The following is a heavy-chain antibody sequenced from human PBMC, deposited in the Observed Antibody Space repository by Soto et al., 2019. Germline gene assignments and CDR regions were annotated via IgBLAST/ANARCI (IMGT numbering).Heavy chain of an antibody. Sequence: GGSLRLSCAASGVTFSNAWMSWVRQAPGKGLEWVGRIKSKTDGGTTDYAAPVKGRFTISRDDSKNTLYLQMNSLKTEDTAVYYCTTSPTSLYYFDYWGQGTLVTVSS. J-gene: IGHJ4*02. CDR2: IKSKTDGGTT. CDR3: TTSPTSLYYFDY. CDR1: GVTFSNAW. V-gene: IGHV3-15*01.